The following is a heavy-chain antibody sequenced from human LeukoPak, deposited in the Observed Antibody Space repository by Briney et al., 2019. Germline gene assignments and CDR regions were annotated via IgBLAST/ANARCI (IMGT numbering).Heavy chain of an antibody. CDR3: AKDSNPQRGWAVTTGYYYMDV. CDR1: GFIFSNYA. Sequence: GGSLRLSCATSGFIFSNYAVNWVRQAPGKGLEWVSIISGSGDTTYYADSVKGRFTISRDNSKNTLYLQMNSLRAEDTAVYYCAKDSNPQRGWAVTTGYYYMDVWGKGTTVTVSS. V-gene: IGHV3-23*01. CDR2: ISGSGDTT. J-gene: IGHJ6*03. D-gene: IGHD4-11*01.